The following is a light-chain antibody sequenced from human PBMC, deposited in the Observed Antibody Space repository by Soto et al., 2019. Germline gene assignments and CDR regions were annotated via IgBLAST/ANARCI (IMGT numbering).Light chain of an antibody. CDR1: QSVSSSY. Sequence: EIVLTQSPGTLSLSPGERATLSCRASQSVSSSYLAWYQQKPGQAPRLLIYGASSRATGIPDRFSGSGSGTDFTLTISRLEPEDFAVYYCQQYNEGPLTFGGGTKVDIK. CDR3: QQYNEGPLT. CDR2: GAS. V-gene: IGKV3-20*01. J-gene: IGKJ4*01.